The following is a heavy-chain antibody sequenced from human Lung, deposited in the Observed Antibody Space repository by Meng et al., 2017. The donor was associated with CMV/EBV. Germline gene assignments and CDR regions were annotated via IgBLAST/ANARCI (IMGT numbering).Heavy chain of an antibody. J-gene: IGHJ6*02. D-gene: IGHD3-9*01. CDR2: INSDGSST. Sequence: GGSLRLXXAASGFTFSSYWMHWVRQAPGKGLVWVSRINSDGSSTSYADSVKGRFTISRDNAKNTLYLQMNSLRAEDTAVYYCARVWGDYDILTGYYYSYYYYGMDVWGQGXTVTVSS. CDR3: ARVWGDYDILTGYYYSYYYYGMDV. V-gene: IGHV3-74*01. CDR1: GFTFSSYW.